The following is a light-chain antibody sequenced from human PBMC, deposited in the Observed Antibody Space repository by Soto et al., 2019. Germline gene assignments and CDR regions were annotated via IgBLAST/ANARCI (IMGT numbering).Light chain of an antibody. CDR1: SGHSSYV. J-gene: IGLJ2*01. Sequence: QPVLTQSPSASAPLGASVRLTCTLSSGHSSYVIAWHQQQPEKGPRYLMKLNSDGTYSKGDGIPDRFSGSSSGAERYLTISSLQSEDEADYYCHTWATGIRVFGGGTKLTVL. CDR2: LNSDGTY. CDR3: HTWATGIRV. V-gene: IGLV4-69*01.